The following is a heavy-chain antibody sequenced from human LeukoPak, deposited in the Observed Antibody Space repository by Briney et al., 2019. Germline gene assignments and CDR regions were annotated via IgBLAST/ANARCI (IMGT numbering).Heavy chain of an antibody. CDR3: ARGRAGSTYGRGAFDV. Sequence: KPSETLSLTCTVSGGSISSYYWSWIRQPPGKGLEGVGDIYYSGSTNYNPSLKSRVTVSVDTSKNHFSLKLSSVTAADTAVYYCARGRAGSTYGRGAFDVCGQGTMVTVSS. J-gene: IGHJ3*01. D-gene: IGHD1-1*01. CDR1: GGSISSYY. CDR2: IYYSGST. V-gene: IGHV4-59*01.